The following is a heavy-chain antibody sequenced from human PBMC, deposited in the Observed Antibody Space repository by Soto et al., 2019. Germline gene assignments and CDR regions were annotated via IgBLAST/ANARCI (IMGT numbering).Heavy chain of an antibody. CDR2: ISYDGSNK. J-gene: IGHJ4*02. CDR3: AKDRTTGLVFSHSLDY. Sequence: QVQRVESGGGVVQPGRSLRLSCAASGFTFSSYGMHWVRQAPGKGLEWVAVISYDGSNKYYADSVKGRFTISRDNSKNTLYLQMNSLRAEDTAVYYCAKDRTTGLVFSHSLDYWGQGTLVTVSS. V-gene: IGHV3-30*18. CDR1: GFTFSSYG. D-gene: IGHD3-3*02.